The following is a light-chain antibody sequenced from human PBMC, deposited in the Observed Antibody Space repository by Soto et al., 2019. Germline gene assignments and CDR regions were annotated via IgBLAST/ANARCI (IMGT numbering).Light chain of an antibody. V-gene: IGKV1-5*03. CDR2: MAS. Sequence: DIQMTQSPSTLSASVGDRVTITCRASQSISYCLAWYQQKPGRAPNLLIYMASSLESGVPSRFSGSGSGTEFTLTISSLRPDDFATYYCQQYNSSPYTFGQGTQLEIK. CDR1: QSISYC. CDR3: QQYNSSPYT. J-gene: IGKJ2*01.